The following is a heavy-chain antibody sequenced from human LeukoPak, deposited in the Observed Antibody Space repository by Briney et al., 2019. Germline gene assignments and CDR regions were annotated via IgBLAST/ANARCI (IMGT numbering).Heavy chain of an antibody. V-gene: IGHV4-59*01. CDR2: IYYSGST. D-gene: IGHD3-22*01. J-gene: IGHJ6*02. CDR1: GGSFSGYY. CDR3: ARYSGYGMYYYYGMDV. Sequence: PSETLSLTCAVYGGSFSGYYWSWIRQPPGKGLEWIGYIYYSGSTNYNPSLKSRVTISVDTSKNQFSLKLSSVTAADTAVYYCARYSGYGMYYYYGMDVWGQGTTVTVSS.